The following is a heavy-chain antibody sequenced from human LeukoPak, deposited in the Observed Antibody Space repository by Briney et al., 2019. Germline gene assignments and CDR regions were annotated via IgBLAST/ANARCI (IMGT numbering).Heavy chain of an antibody. V-gene: IGHV4-39*01. Sequence: SETLPLTCTVSGGSISSSSYYWGWIRQPPGKGLEWIGSIYYSGSTYYNPSLKSRVTISVDTSKNQFSLKLSSVTAADTAVYYCARRGYMVRGSYYFDYWGQGTLVTVSS. CDR1: GGSISSSSYY. CDR2: IYYSGST. D-gene: IGHD3-10*01. CDR3: ARRGYMVRGSYYFDY. J-gene: IGHJ4*02.